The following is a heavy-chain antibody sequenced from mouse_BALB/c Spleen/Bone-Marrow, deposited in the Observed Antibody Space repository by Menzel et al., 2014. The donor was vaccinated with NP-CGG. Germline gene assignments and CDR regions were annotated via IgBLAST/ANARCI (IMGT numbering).Heavy chain of an antibody. CDR3: ARSGKVRXAMDY. J-gene: IGHJ4*01. D-gene: IGHD2-14*01. CDR1: GYTFTDHA. Sequence: QVQLQQSGAKLVRPGVSVKISCKGSGYTFTDHAIHWVKRSHAKSLEWIGVISGYYGDAIYNQKFKGKATMTVDKPSSTAYMELARLTSEDSAIYYCARSGKVRXAMDYWGQGTSVTVSS. CDR2: ISGYYGDA. V-gene: IGHV1S137*01.